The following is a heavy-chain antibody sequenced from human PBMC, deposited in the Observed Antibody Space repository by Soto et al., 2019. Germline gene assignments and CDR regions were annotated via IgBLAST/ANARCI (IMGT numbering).Heavy chain of an antibody. D-gene: IGHD3-10*01. J-gene: IGHJ6*02. CDR1: GDSVTFGHHY. V-gene: IGHV4-61*01. CDR2: IFFTGAI. CDR3: ARDRPDSAGSSLGRRLDV. Sequence: QVQLQESGPGLVKPSGTLSLICIVSGDSVTFGHHYWSWIRQPPGKGLEWIGHIFFTGAINYSPPLKSRVTMAVDSSKSQFSLNLTSVRAADSAIYYCARDRPDSAGSSLGRRLDVWGQGTTVTVSS.